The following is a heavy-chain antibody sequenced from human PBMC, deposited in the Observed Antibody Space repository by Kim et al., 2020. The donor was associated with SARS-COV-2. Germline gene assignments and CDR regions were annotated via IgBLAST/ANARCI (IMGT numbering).Heavy chain of an antibody. CDR2: ITTSSSYI. Sequence: GGSLRLSCAASGFTFHNYIMNWVRQAPGKGLEWVSSITTSSSYIYYADSVRGRFTISRDNAKNSLYLQMTSLRAEDTALYYCAGGNSTGTSIYWGQGTL. V-gene: IGHV3-21*01. D-gene: IGHD1-1*01. J-gene: IGHJ4*02. CDR1: GFTFHNYI. CDR3: AGGNSTGTSIY.